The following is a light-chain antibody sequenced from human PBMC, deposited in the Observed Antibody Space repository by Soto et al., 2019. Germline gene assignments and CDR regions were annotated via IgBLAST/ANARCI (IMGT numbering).Light chain of an antibody. CDR2: EVS. CDR3: SLYPSSDVV. V-gene: IGLV2-18*01. J-gene: IGLJ2*01. CDR1: SSDVGSYNR. Sequence: QSALTQPPSVSGSPGQSVTISCTGTSSDVGSYNRVSWYQQPPGTAPKLMIYEVSNRPSGVPDRFSGSKSGNTASLTISGLQAEDEADYSCSLYPSSDVVFGGGTKLTVL.